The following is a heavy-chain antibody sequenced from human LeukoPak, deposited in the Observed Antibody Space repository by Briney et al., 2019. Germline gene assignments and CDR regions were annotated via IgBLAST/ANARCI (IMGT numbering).Heavy chain of an antibody. D-gene: IGHD5-18*01. CDR2: IIPIFGAA. CDR1: GGTFSSYA. CDR3: ARGASGYSFGTRFDS. V-gene: IGHV1-69*05. Sequence: SVKVSCKASGGTFSSYAISWARQAPGQGLEWVGGIIPIFGAANYAQKFQGRVTITTDDSTSTTYMELSSLTSEDTAVYYCARGASGYSFGTRFDSWGQGTLVSVSS. J-gene: IGHJ4*02.